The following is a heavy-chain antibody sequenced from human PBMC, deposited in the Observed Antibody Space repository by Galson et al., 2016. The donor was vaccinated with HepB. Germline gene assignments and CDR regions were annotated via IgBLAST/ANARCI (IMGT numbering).Heavy chain of an antibody. CDR1: GYTFISYY. V-gene: IGHV1-46*01. D-gene: IGHD3-10*01. CDR3: ARDWGVPATSPGYSFDY. CDR2: INPSGGST. Sequence: SVKVSCKASGYTFISYYMHWVRQAPGQGLEWMGIINPSGGSTSYAQKFQGRITMTKDTSTTTVYMELSSLRSGDTAVYYCARDWGVPATSPGYSFDYWGQGTLVTVSP. J-gene: IGHJ4*02.